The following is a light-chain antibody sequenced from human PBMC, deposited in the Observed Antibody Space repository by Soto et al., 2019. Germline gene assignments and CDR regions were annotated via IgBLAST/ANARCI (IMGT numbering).Light chain of an antibody. CDR2: GAA. Sequence: EIVLTQSPGTLSLSPGERATLSCRASQSVFSSLAWYQQKPGQAPSLLIYGAATRATGIPARFSGSGSGTEFTLTIRSLKSEDFAVYYCQQYHNWPAFGQGTKVDIK. CDR1: QSVFSS. V-gene: IGKV3-15*01. J-gene: IGKJ1*01. CDR3: QQYHNWPA.